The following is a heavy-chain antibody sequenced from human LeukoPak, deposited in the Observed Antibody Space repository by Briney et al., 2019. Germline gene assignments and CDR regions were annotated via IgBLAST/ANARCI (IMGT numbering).Heavy chain of an antibody. CDR2: INPNSGGT. D-gene: IGHD6-13*01. CDR1: GYTFTGYY. CDR3: ARSPLVHPGGY. V-gene: IGHV1-2*02. Sequence: ASVKVSCKASGYTFTGYYMHWVRQAPGQGLEWMGWINPNSGGTNYAQKFQGRVTMTRDTSTSTAYMELRSLRSDDTAVYYCARSPLVHPGGYWGQGTLVTVSS. J-gene: IGHJ4*02.